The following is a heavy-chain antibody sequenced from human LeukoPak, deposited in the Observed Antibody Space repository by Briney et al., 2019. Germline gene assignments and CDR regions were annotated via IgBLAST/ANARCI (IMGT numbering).Heavy chain of an antibody. Sequence: ASVKVSCKASGYTFTSYDINWVRQATGQGLEWMGWMNPNSGNTGYAQKFQGRVTMTRNTSISTAYMELSSLRSEDTAVYYCARGWAGLWFGELGLLDYYYGMDVWGQGTTVTVSS. CDR2: MNPNSGNT. V-gene: IGHV1-8*01. J-gene: IGHJ6*02. D-gene: IGHD3-10*01. CDR3: ARGWAGLWFGELGLLDYYYGMDV. CDR1: GYTFTSYD.